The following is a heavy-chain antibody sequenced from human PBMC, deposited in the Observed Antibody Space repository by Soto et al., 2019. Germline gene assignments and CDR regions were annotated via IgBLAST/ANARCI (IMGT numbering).Heavy chain of an antibody. J-gene: IGHJ6*03. CDR1: GFTFSSYG. D-gene: IGHD4-17*01. V-gene: IGHV3-30*18. CDR2: ISFDGGSK. Sequence: GGSLRLSCAASGFTFSSYGIHWVRQAPGKGLEWVAVISFDGGSKYYADSVKGRFTISRDNSKSTLYLQMGSLRAEDTAVYYCAKGYGGADFYYYYYMDGWGKGTTVTVSS. CDR3: AKGYGGADFYYYYYMDG.